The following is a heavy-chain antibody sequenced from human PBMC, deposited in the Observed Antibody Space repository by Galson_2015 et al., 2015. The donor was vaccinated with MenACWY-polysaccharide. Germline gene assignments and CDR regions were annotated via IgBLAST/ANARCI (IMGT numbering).Heavy chain of an antibody. CDR2: INPNSGGT. V-gene: IGHV1-2*02. CDR1: GYTFTGYY. Sequence: SCKASGYTFTGYYMHWVRQAPGQGLEWMGWINPNSGGTNYAQKFQGRVTMTRDTSISTAYMELSRLRSDDTAVYYCARESFRSATKLSYWYFDLWGRGTLVTVSS. CDR3: ARESFRSATKLSYWYFDL. D-gene: IGHD3-16*02. J-gene: IGHJ2*01.